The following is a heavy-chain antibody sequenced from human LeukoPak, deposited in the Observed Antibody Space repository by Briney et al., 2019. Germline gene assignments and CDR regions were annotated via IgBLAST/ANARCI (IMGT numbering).Heavy chain of an antibody. Sequence: PGGSLRLSCAASGFTFDDYAMHWVRQAPGKGLEWVSGISWNSGSIGYADSVKGRFTISRDNAKNSLYLQMNSLRVGDTGVYYCVRDSLAYCASDCFSWGQGTLVTVSS. CDR1: GFTFDDYA. V-gene: IGHV3-9*01. D-gene: IGHD2-21*02. CDR2: ISWNSGSI. CDR3: VRDSLAYCASDCFS. J-gene: IGHJ4*02.